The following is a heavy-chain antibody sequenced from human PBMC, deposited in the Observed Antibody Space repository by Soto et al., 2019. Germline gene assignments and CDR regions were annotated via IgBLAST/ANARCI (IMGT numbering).Heavy chain of an antibody. Sequence: GGSLRLSCAASGFTFSSYAMHWVRQAPGKGLEWVAVISYDGSNKYYADSVKGRFTISRDNSKNTLYLQMNSLRAEDTAVYYCAREGNFDWFFPKGLHYYYGMDVSGPGTTVTVSS. J-gene: IGHJ6*02. V-gene: IGHV3-30-3*01. CDR3: AREGNFDWFFPKGLHYYYGMDV. CDR1: GFTFSSYA. CDR2: ISYDGSNK. D-gene: IGHD3-9*01.